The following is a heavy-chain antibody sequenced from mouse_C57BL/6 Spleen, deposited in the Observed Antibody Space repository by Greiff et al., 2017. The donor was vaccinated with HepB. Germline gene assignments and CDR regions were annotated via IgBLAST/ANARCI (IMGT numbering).Heavy chain of an antibody. Sequence: VQLQQSGAELVRPGASVTLSCKASGYTFTDYEMHWVKQTPVHGLDWIGTIDPETGGTAYNQKFKGKAILTADKSSSTAYMELRSLTSEDSAVYYCTKSMVTPSMDYWGQGTAVTVSS. D-gene: IGHD2-2*01. CDR3: TKSMVTPSMDY. V-gene: IGHV1-15*01. J-gene: IGHJ4*01. CDR1: GYTFTDYE. CDR2: IDPETGGT.